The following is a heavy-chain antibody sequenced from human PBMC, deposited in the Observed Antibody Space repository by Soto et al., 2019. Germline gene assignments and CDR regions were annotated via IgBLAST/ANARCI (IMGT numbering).Heavy chain of an antibody. CDR1: GFTFSSYG. CDR2: IWYDGSNK. J-gene: IGHJ5*02. Sequence: GGSLRLSCAASGFTFSSYGMHWVRQAPGKGLEWVAVIWYDGSNKYYADSVKGRFTISRDNSKNTLYLQMNSLRAEDTAVYYCARESSYSSSWYGSSRHNWFDPWGQGTLVTVS. CDR3: ARESSYSSSWYGSSRHNWFDP. D-gene: IGHD6-13*01. V-gene: IGHV3-33*01.